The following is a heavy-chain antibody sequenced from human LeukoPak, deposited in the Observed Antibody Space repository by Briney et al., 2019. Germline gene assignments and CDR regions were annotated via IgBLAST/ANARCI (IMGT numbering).Heavy chain of an antibody. V-gene: IGHV4-4*07. Sequence: SETLSLTCTVSGGSISNYYWSWIRQPAGKGLEWIGRIFTSGSTNYTPSLKSRVTVSVDTSKNQFSLRLTSVTAADTAVYYCARSVPSLDYLFDSWGHGTLVTVSS. CDR2: IFTSGST. J-gene: IGHJ5*01. D-gene: IGHD4-11*01. CDR3: ARSVPSLDYLFDS. CDR1: GGSISNYY.